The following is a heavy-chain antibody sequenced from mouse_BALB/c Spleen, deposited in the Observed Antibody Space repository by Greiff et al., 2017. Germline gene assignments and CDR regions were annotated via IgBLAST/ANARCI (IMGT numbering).Heavy chain of an antibody. CDR1: GYTFTSYY. CDR2: IYPGNVNT. J-gene: IGHJ4*01. CDR3: ARHEDDSNYAMDY. D-gene: IGHD2-4*01. V-gene: IGHV1S56*01. Sequence: QVQLQQSGPELVKPGASVRISCKASGYTFTSYYIHWVKQRPGQGLEWIGWIYPGNVNTKYNEKFKGKATLTADKFSSTAYMQLSSLTSEDSAVYFCARHEDDSNYAMDYWGQGTSVTVSS.